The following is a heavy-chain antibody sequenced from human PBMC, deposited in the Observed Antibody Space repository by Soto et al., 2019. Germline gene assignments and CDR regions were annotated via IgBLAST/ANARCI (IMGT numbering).Heavy chain of an antibody. CDR1: GFSFGGYA. Sequence: GGSLRLSCATSGFSFGGYAMSWVRQAPGKGLDWVSSISGSGATTYYTNSVKGRFTISRDNSKNTVYLQMNSLRAEDTAVYYCAKGSRGYTGYVFDYWGQGALVTVSS. J-gene: IGHJ4*02. CDR2: ISGSGATT. D-gene: IGHD5-12*01. CDR3: AKGSRGYTGYVFDY. V-gene: IGHV3-23*01.